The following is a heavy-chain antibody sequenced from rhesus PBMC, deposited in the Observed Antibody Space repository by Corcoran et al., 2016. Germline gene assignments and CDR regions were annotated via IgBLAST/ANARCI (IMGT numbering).Heavy chain of an antibody. CDR3: ARDLGY. J-gene: IGHJ4*01. Sequence: EVQLVESGGGLVQPGGSLRLSCTGSGFTFGSYYMYWVRQAPGKGLEWVSAINAGGGSSWYTDSVKGRFPISKENAKNTLYLQMDSLRAEDTAVYYCARDLGYWGQGVLVTVSS. V-gene: IGHV3-8*01. CDR1: GFTFGSYY. CDR2: INAGGGSS.